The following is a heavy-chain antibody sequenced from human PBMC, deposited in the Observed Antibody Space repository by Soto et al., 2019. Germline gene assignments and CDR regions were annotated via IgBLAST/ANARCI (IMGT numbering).Heavy chain of an antibody. CDR3: VREYSSSRYFDY. CDR2: ISTDGSSI. Sequence: TGGSLRLSCAASGFSFSSSWMHWVRQGPGKGLVWVSRISTDGSSIAYADSVKGRFTISRDSAKNTLYLQMNSLRAEDTAVYYCVREYSSSRYFDYWGQGTLVTVS. V-gene: IGHV3-74*01. J-gene: IGHJ4*02. CDR1: GFSFSSSW. D-gene: IGHD6-13*01.